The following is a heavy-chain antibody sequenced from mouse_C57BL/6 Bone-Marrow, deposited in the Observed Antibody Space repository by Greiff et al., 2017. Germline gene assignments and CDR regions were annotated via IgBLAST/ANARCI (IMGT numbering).Heavy chain of an antibody. CDR2: IDPSDSYT. V-gene: IGHV1-69*01. CDR3: ARYYFWYFDV. J-gene: IGHJ1*03. CDR1: GYTFTSYW. D-gene: IGHD1-1*01. Sequence: QVQLQQPGAELVMPGASVKLSCKASGYTFTSYWMHWVKQRPGQGLEWIGEIDPSDSYTNYNHKFKGKSTLTVDKSSSTAYMQLSSLTSEDSAVYYCARYYFWYFDVWGTGTTVTVSS.